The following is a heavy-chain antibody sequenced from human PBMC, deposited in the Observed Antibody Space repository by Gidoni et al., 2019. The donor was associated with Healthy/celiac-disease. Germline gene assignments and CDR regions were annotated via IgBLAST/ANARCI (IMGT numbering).Heavy chain of an antibody. Sequence: QVQLQESGPGLVKPSQTLSLTCTVSGGYISSGGYYCSWIRQHPGNGLEWNGYIYYSGSTYYNPSLKSRVTISVDTSKNQFSLKLSSVTAADTAVYYCARDIAAAGDDYYYYMDVWGKGTTVTVS. V-gene: IGHV4-31*03. J-gene: IGHJ6*03. CDR2: IYYSGST. CDR3: ARDIAAAGDDYYYYMDV. CDR1: GGYISSGGYY. D-gene: IGHD6-13*01.